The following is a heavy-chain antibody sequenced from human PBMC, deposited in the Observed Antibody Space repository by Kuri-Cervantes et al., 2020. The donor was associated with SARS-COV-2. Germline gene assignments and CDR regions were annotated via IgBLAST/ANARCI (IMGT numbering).Heavy chain of an antibody. CDR1: GGSISSSSYY. J-gene: IGHJ1*01. CDR2: MYYSAST. CDR3: AKGPEYFQH. Sequence: EALKISCTFSGGSISSSSYYWGWIRQPPGEGLEWIGGMYYSASTYYNPSLMSRVTISVDTSKNQFSLKLSSVTAADTAVYYCAKGPEYFQHWGQGNLVHGAS. V-gene: IGHV4-39*01.